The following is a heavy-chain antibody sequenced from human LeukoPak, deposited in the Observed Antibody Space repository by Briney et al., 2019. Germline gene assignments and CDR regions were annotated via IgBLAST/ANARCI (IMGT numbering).Heavy chain of an antibody. V-gene: IGHV4-4*09. Sequence: SETLSLTCTVSGGSISSYYWSWIRQPPGKGLEWIGYIYTSGSTNYNPSLKSRVTISVDTSKNQFSLKLSSVTAADTAVYYCARHNQYSSSPLDYWGQGTLVTVSS. J-gene: IGHJ4*02. CDR2: IYTSGST. CDR3: ARHNQYSSSPLDY. D-gene: IGHD6-6*01. CDR1: GGSISSYY.